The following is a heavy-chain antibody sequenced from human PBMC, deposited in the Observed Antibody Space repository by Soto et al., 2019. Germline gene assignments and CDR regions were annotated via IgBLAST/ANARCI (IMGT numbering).Heavy chain of an antibody. D-gene: IGHD1-26*01. Sequence: EVQLLESGGGLVQPGGSLRLSCAASGFTFSSYAMSWVRQAPGKGLEWVSAISGSGGSTYYADSVKGRFTISRDNSKNTLYLQMNSLRAEDKAVYYCAKWEGWPSYYYYGMDVWGQGTTVTVSS. CDR3: AKWEGWPSYYYYGMDV. CDR2: ISGSGGST. J-gene: IGHJ6*02. CDR1: GFTFSSYA. V-gene: IGHV3-23*01.